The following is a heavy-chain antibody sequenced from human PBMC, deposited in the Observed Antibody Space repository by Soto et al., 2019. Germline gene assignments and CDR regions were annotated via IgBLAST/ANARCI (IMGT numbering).Heavy chain of an antibody. CDR3: AKDRVPYYYYYGMDV. D-gene: IGHD3-10*01. CDR1: GFTFSSYG. J-gene: IGHJ6*02. CDR2: ISYDGSNK. Sequence: QVPLVESGGGVVQPGRSLRLSCAASGFTFSSYGMHWVRQAPGKGLEWVAVISYDGSNKYYADSVKGRFTISRDNSKNTLYLQMNSLRAEDTAVYYCAKDRVPYYYYYGMDVWGQGTTVTVSS. V-gene: IGHV3-30*18.